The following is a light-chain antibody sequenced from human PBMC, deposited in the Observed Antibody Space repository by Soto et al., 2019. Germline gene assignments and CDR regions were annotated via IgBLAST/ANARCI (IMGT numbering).Light chain of an antibody. CDR1: QSISSW. CDR3: QQLNSYPQT. Sequence: DIQMTQSPSTLSASVGDRVTITRRASQSISSWLAWYQQKPGKAPKLLIYKASSLESGVPSRFSGSGSGPDFTLTISSLQPEDSATYFCQQLNSYPQTFGQGTRLEIK. CDR2: KAS. J-gene: IGKJ5*01. V-gene: IGKV1-5*03.